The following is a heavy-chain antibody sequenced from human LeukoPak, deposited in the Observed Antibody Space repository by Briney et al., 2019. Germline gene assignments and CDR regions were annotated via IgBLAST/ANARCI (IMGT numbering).Heavy chain of an antibody. V-gene: IGHV3-53*01. CDR3: ARGPTGYN. CDR2: IYSGGST. D-gene: IGHD1-1*01. Sequence: GGSLRLSCAASGFTVSSNHMSWVRQAPGKGLEWVSVIYSGGSTDYADSVKGRFTISRDNLKNTLYLQMNSLRAEDTAVYYCARGPTGYNWGQGTLVTFSA. J-gene: IGHJ4*02. CDR1: GFTVSSNH.